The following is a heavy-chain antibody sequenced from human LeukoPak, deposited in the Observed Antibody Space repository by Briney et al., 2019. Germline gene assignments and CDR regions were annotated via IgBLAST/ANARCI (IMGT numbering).Heavy chain of an antibody. J-gene: IGHJ5*02. D-gene: IGHD6-13*01. CDR1: GFTFSSYS. Sequence: PGGSLRLSCAASGFTFSSYSMNWVRQAPGKGLEWVSSISSSSSYIYYADSVKGRFTISRDNAKNSLYLQMNSLRAEDTAVYYCARDGRLGAAAGWFDPWGQGTLVTVSS. CDR2: ISSSSSYI. V-gene: IGHV3-21*01. CDR3: ARDGRLGAAAGWFDP.